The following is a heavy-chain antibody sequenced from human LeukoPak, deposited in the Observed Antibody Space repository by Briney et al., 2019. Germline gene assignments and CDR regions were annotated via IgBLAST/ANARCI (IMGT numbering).Heavy chain of an antibody. CDR2: ISYSGNT. D-gene: IGHD2-15*01. Sequence: SETLSLTCTVSGGSNYWTWIRQPPGKGLEWIGFISYSGNTNYNPSLKSRVTISVDTSKNQFSLKLSSVTAADTAVYYCARNKYCSGGSCYWNWFDPWGQGTLVSVSS. J-gene: IGHJ5*02. CDR1: GGSNY. V-gene: IGHV4-59*01. CDR3: ARNKYCSGGSCYWNWFDP.